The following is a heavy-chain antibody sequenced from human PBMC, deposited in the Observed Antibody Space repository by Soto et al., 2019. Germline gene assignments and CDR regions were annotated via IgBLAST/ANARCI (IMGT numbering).Heavy chain of an antibody. CDR3: ARTNSSSWSYYYYYGMDV. J-gene: IGHJ6*02. D-gene: IGHD6-13*01. V-gene: IGHV1-69*13. Sequence: ASVKVSCKASGGTFSSYATSWVRQAPGQGLEWMGGIIPIFGTANYAQKFQGRVTITADESTSTAYMELSSLRSEDTAVYYCARTNSSSWSYYYYYGMDVWGQGTTVTVSS. CDR2: IIPIFGTA. CDR1: GGTFSSYA.